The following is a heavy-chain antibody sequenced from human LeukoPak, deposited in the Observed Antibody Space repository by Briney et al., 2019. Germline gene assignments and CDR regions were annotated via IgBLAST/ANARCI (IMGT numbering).Heavy chain of an antibody. D-gene: IGHD1-1*01. V-gene: IGHV3-23*01. Sequence: SGGSLRLSCAASGFTFSSYAMSWVRQAPGKGLEWVSAISGSGGSTYYADSVKGRFTISRDNSKNPLYLQMNSLRAEDTAAYPWAKNWNADYWGQGTLVTVSS. CDR3: AKNWNADY. J-gene: IGHJ4*02. CDR1: GFTFSSYA. CDR2: ISGSGGST.